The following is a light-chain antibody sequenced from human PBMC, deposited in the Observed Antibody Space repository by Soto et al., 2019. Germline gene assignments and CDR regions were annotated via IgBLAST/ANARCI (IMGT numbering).Light chain of an antibody. V-gene: IGKV3-20*01. J-gene: IGKJ1*01. Sequence: EIVMTQSPATLSLSPGERATLSCRASQSVSSNLAWYQQKPGQAPRLLIYGASTRATGIPDMFTGSWSGTDFTLTISRMAHEYFAVYYCQHYGSTPTFGQGTKVDIK. CDR2: GAS. CDR1: QSVSSN. CDR3: QHYGSTPT.